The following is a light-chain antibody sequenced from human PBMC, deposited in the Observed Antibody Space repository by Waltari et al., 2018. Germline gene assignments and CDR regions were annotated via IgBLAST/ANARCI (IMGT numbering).Light chain of an antibody. CDR2: YAS. J-gene: IGKJ2*01. CDR1: QSIGGS. V-gene: IGKV6-21*02. CDR3: HQSNILPRT. Sequence: EIVLTQSPDFQSVTPKEKVTITCRASQSIGGSLYWYQQKQDQYPRLLVKYASQSISGVPSRFIGSGDGTDVTLTINSLETEDAATYYCHQSNILPRTFGRGTKLEIK.